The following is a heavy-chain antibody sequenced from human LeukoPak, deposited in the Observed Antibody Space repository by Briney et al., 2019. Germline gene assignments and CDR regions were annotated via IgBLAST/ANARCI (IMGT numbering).Heavy chain of an antibody. Sequence: PSETLSLTCAVSGGSISSGGYSWSWIRQPPGKGLEWIGYIYYSGSTYYNPSLKSRVTISVDTSKNQFSLKLSSVTAADTAVYYCATSVDIVVVPAAMRFPNWFDPWGQGTLVTVSS. V-gene: IGHV4-31*11. CDR3: ATSVDIVVVPAAMRFPNWFDP. CDR1: GGSISSGGYS. CDR2: IYYSGST. J-gene: IGHJ5*02. D-gene: IGHD2-2*03.